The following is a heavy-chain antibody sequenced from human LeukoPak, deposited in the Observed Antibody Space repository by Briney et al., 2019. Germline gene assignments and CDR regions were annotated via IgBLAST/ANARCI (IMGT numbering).Heavy chain of an antibody. J-gene: IGHJ5*02. D-gene: IGHD3-10*01. CDR1: GYTFTGYY. CDR3: ARGHMVRGVIVWFDP. Sequence: GASVKVSCKASGYTFTGYYMHWVRQAPGQGLEWMGWINPNSGGTNYAQKFQGRVTMTRDTSISTAYMELSRLRSDDTAVYYCARGHMVRGVIVWFDPWGQGTLVTVSS. CDR2: INPNSGGT. V-gene: IGHV1-2*02.